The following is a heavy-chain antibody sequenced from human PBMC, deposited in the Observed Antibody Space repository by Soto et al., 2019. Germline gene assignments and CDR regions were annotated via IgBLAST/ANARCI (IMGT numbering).Heavy chain of an antibody. Sequence: SVKLSSKASGGTFSSYAISWVRQAPGQGLEWMGGIIPIFGTANYAQKFQGRVTITADESTSTAYMELSSLRSEDTVVYYCASNKDTAMVPFDYWGQGTLVTVSS. CDR1: GGTFSSYA. CDR2: IIPIFGTA. V-gene: IGHV1-69*13. J-gene: IGHJ4*02. CDR3: ASNKDTAMVPFDY. D-gene: IGHD5-18*01.